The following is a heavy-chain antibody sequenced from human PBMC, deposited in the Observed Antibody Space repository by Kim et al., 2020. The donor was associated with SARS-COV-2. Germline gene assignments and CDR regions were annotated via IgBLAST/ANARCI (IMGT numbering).Heavy chain of an antibody. D-gene: IGHD3-10*01. CDR3: ARVDWDEALRGDFDY. V-gene: IGHV1-18*01. CDR2: ISAYNGNT. Sequence: ASVKVSCKASGYTFTSYGISWVRQAPGQGLEWMGWISAYNGNTNYAQKLQGRVTMTTDTSTSTAYMELRRLRSDDTAVYYCARVDWDEALRGDFDYWGQGTLVTDAS. J-gene: IGHJ4*02. CDR1: GYTFTSYG.